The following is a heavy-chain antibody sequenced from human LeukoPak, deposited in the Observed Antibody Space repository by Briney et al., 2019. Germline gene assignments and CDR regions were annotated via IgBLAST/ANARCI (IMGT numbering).Heavy chain of an antibody. CDR2: IYSGGST. J-gene: IGHJ4*02. D-gene: IGHD3-22*01. CDR3: ARDRDYYDSSGYFDY. Sequence: GGSLRLSCAASGFTVSSNYMSWVRQAPGKGLEWVSVIYSGGSTYYADSVKGRFTISRDNSKNTLYLQMNSLRAEDTAVYYCARDRDYYDSSGYFDYWGQXTXVTVSS. V-gene: IGHV3-53*01. CDR1: GFTVSSNY.